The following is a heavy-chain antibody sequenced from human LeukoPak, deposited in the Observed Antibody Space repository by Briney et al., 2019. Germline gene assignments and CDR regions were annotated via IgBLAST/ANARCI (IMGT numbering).Heavy chain of an antibody. D-gene: IGHD6-19*01. CDR1: GYSFTAYY. J-gene: IGHJ5*02. CDR2: INPNSGGT. CDR3: ARGTGPRYSSGFRVGWFDP. V-gene: IGHV1-2*02. Sequence: GASVKVSCKASGYSFTAYYMHWVRQAPGQGLEWMGWINPNSGGTNYAQKFQGRVTMTRDTSISTAYMELSRLRSDDTAVYYCARGTGPRYSSGFRVGWFDPWGQGTLVTVSS.